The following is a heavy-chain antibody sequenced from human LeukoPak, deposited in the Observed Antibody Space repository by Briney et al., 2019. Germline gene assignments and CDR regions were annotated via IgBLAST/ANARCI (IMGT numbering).Heavy chain of an antibody. Sequence: SETLSLTCTISSGSIGSSSNYWGWIRQAPGKGLEWIGNVYYSGSTFYNPSLKSRVTISVDTSKNQFSLKLRSVTAADTAIYYCARASFNVVFGNWFDPWGQGTLVTVSS. J-gene: IGHJ5*02. CDR2: VYYSGST. CDR3: ARASFNVVFGNWFDP. V-gene: IGHV4-39*01. CDR1: SGSIGSSSNY. D-gene: IGHD2-8*01.